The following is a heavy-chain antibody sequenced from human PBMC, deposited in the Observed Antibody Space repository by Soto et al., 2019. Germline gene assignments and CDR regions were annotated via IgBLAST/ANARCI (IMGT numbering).Heavy chain of an antibody. V-gene: IGHV4-61*08. D-gene: IGHD3-10*01. CDR1: GGSVSSGDYF. CDR2: IYYSGST. Sequence: XETLSLTCTVSGGSVSSGDYFWSWLRQSPGKRLEWIAYIYYSGSTNYNPSLKSRATISVDTSKSQVSLTLTSMTAADAALYYCARSPNYYYYGFDVWGQGPAVTVSS. CDR3: ARSPNYYYYGFDV. J-gene: IGHJ6*02.